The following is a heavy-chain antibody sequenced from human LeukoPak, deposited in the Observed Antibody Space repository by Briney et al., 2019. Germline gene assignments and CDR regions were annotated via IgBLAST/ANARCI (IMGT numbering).Heavy chain of an antibody. CDR2: ITTSSSYI. J-gene: IGHJ3*02. CDR3: ARYRFVVGATDSFDI. D-gene: IGHD1-26*01. Sequence: GGSLRLSCAASGFTFSSYSMNWVRQAPGKGLEWVSSITTSSSYIYYADSVKGRFTISRDNAKNSLYLHMNSLRAEDTAVYYCARYRFVVGATDSFDIWGQGTMVTVSS. CDR1: GFTFSSYS. V-gene: IGHV3-21*01.